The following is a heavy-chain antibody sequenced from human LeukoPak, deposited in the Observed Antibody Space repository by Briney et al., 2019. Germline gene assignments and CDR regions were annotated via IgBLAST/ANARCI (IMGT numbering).Heavy chain of an antibody. CDR3: ARNELGSSCYDY. CDR1: GFTFSSYG. Sequence: PGGSLRLSCAASGFTFSSYGMHWVRQAPGKGLEWVAVIWYDGSNKYYPDSVKGRFTISRDNSKNTLYLQMTSLGAEDTAVYYWARNELGSSCYDYWGQGTLVTVSS. V-gene: IGHV3-33*01. J-gene: IGHJ4*02. CDR2: IWYDGSNK. D-gene: IGHD2-2*01.